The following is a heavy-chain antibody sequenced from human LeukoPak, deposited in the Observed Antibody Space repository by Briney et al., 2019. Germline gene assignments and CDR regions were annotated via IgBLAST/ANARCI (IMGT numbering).Heavy chain of an antibody. Sequence: SETLSLTCAVYGGSFSGYYWSWIRQPPGKGLEWIGEINHSGSTNYNPSLKSRVTISVDTSKNQFSLKLNFVTAADTAVYYCARKGRGPYGSVNGYFDYWGQGTLVTVSS. CDR1: GGSFSGYY. D-gene: IGHD3-10*01. CDR3: ARKGRGPYGSVNGYFDY. V-gene: IGHV4-34*01. J-gene: IGHJ4*02. CDR2: INHSGST.